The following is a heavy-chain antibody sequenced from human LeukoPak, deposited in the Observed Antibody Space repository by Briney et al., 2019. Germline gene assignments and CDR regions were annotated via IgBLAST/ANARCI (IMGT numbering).Heavy chain of an antibody. V-gene: IGHV4-59*08. Sequence: PSETLSLTCTVSGGSISSYYWSWIRQPPGKRLEWIGYIYYSGSTNYNPSLKSRVTISVDTSKNQFSLKLSSVTAADTAVYYCARHYGDYVNAKDAFDIWGHGTMVTVSS. CDR1: GGSISSYY. CDR2: IYYSGST. D-gene: IGHD4-17*01. CDR3: ARHYGDYVNAKDAFDI. J-gene: IGHJ3*02.